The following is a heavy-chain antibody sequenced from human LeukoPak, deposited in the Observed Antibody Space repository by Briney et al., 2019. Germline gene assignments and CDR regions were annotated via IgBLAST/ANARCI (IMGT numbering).Heavy chain of an antibody. J-gene: IGHJ3*02. Sequence: ASVKVSCKASGYTFTGYYIHWVRQAPGQGLEWMGWINPNSGGTNYAQKFQGRVTMTRDTSISTAYMELSRLRSDDTAVYYCARDLKYCSGGSCYFSAFDIWGQGTMVTVSS. D-gene: IGHD2-15*01. V-gene: IGHV1-2*02. CDR1: GYTFTGYY. CDR2: INPNSGGT. CDR3: ARDLKYCSGGSCYFSAFDI.